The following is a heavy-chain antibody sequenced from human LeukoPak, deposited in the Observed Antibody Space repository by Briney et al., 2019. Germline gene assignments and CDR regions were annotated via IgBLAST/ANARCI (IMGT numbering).Heavy chain of an antibody. Sequence: SETLSLTCTVSGGSISSSTYYWGWIRQPPGKGLEGSASIYYTGSTNYNPSLKSRFTISVYTSKNPFSLKLSSVTAADTAVYYCARSRKYGAVTTYSWFDPWGQGTLVIVSS. D-gene: IGHD4-17*01. CDR3: ARSRKYGAVTTYSWFDP. J-gene: IGHJ5*02. CDR2: IYYTGST. V-gene: IGHV4-39*01. CDR1: GGSISSSTYY.